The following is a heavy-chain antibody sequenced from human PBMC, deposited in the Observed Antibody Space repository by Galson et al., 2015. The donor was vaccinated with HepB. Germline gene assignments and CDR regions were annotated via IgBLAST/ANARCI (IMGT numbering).Heavy chain of an antibody. CDR2: IYSGGST. CDR3: ARIDPGSVRDAFNI. Sequence: SLRLSCAASGFTFSSYSMNWVRQAPGKGLEWVSVIYSGGSTYYADSVKGRFTISRDNSKNTLYLQMNSLRAEDTAVYYCARIDPGSVRDAFNIWGQGTMVTVSS. J-gene: IGHJ3*02. V-gene: IGHV3-66*01. D-gene: IGHD3-9*01. CDR1: GFTFSSYS.